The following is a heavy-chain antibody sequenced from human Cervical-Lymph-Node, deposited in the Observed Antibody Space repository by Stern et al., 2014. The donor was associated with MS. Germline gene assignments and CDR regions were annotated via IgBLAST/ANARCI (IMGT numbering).Heavy chain of an antibody. Sequence: EVQLVESGGGLVQPGMSLRLSCTASGFTFMDYAMHWVRQPPGKGLEWVSGISWDSAKIDYADSVKGRFTISRDNAKNTLYLQMDSLRPDDTALYYCAKYMGETTLYYYYGMDVWGQGTTVSVSS. CDR1: GFTFMDYA. D-gene: IGHD1-14*01. J-gene: IGHJ6*02. CDR3: AKYMGETTLYYYYGMDV. CDR2: ISWDSAKI. V-gene: IGHV3-9*01.